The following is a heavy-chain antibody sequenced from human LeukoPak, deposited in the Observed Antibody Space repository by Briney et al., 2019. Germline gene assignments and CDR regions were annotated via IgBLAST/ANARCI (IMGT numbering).Heavy chain of an antibody. V-gene: IGHV3-30*02. CDR1: GFTFNSYG. CDR3: AKGWDVDTAIDY. D-gene: IGHD5-18*01. J-gene: IGHJ4*02. Sequence: QAGGSLRLSCAASGFTFNSYGMHWVRQAPGKGLEWVAFIRYDGSNKYYADSVKGRFTISRDNSKNTLYLRMNSLRAEDTAVYYCAKGWDVDTAIDYWGQGTLVTVSS. CDR2: IRYDGSNK.